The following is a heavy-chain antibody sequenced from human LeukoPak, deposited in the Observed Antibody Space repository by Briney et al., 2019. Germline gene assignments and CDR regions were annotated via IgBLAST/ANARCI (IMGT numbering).Heavy chain of an antibody. Sequence: ASVKVSYKASGYTFTSNYIHWVRQAPGQGLEWMGMIYPRDGSTSYAQKFQGRVTVTRDTSTSTVHMELSGLRSEDTAVYYCARDQEGFDYWGQGILVTVSS. CDR1: GYTFTSNY. CDR2: IYPRDGST. CDR3: ARDQEGFDY. J-gene: IGHJ4*02. V-gene: IGHV1-46*01.